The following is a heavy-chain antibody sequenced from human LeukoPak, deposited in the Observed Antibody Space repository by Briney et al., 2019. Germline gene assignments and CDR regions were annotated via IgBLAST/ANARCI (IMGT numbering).Heavy chain of an antibody. CDR2: IYSGGST. V-gene: IGHV3-66*02. CDR1: GFTVSSNY. J-gene: IGHJ4*02. CDR3: ARDLGSFDY. D-gene: IGHD2-15*01. Sequence: QPGGSLRPSCAASGFTVSSNYMSWVRQAPGKGLEWVSVIYSGGSTYYADSVKGRFTISKDNSKNTLYLQMNSLRAEDTAVYYCARDLGSFDYWGQGTLVTVSS.